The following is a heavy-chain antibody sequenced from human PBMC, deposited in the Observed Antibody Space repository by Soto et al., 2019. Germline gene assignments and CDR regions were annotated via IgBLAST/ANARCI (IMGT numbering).Heavy chain of an antibody. CDR1: GGSISSDY. CDR2: IYYSGST. CDR3: AREGLWGYAFDY. V-gene: IGHV4-59*01. J-gene: IGHJ4*02. Sequence: QVQLQESGPGLVKPSETLSLTCTVSGGSISSDYWSWIRQPPGQGLEWIGYIYYSGSTNYNTSLKRRVTISVDTSKNQFSLKLSSVTAADTAVYYCAREGLWGYAFDYWGQGTLVTVSS. D-gene: IGHD2-8*01.